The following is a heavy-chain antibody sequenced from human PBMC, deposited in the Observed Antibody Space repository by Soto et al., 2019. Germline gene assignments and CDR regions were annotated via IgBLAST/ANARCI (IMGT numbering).Heavy chain of an antibody. CDR2: ISAHNGNT. Sequence: QVHLVQSGAEVKKPGASVKVSCKASGYTFTSYGITWVRQAPGQGLEWMGWISAHNGNTDYAQKLQGRVIVTRDTTTSTADMELRSLISDDTAVYYCASGTYGDYWGQGALVTVSS. CDR3: ASGTYGDY. D-gene: IGHD4-17*01. V-gene: IGHV1-18*01. CDR1: GYTFTSYG. J-gene: IGHJ4*02.